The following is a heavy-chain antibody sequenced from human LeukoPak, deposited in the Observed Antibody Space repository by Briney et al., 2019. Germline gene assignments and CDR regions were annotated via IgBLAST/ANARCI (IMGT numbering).Heavy chain of an antibody. V-gene: IGHV2-70*11. CDR1: GFSLSTSGMC. D-gene: IGHD2-15*01. Sequence: SGPTLENPTQTLTLTCTFSGFSLSTSGMCVSWIRQPPGKALEWLARIDWDDDKYYSTSLKTRLTISKDTSKNQVVLTMTNMDPVDTATYYCARTPIYCSGGSCYLYYFDYWGQGTLVTVSS. CDR2: IDWDDDK. J-gene: IGHJ4*02. CDR3: ARTPIYCSGGSCYLYYFDY.